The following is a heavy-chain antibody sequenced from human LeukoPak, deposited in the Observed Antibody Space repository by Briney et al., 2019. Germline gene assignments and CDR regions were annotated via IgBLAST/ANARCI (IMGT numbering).Heavy chain of an antibody. CDR1: GITFNTYE. D-gene: IGHD2-15*01. J-gene: IGHJ4*02. CDR3: ASKGGFDD. Sequence: GGSLRLSCVASGITFNTYEMNWVRQAPGKGLEWISCISSSGSPIYYSDSVKGRFTISRDNARDSLYLQMNSLRAEDTAFYYCASKGGFDDWGQGTLVTVSS. CDR2: ISSSGSPI. V-gene: IGHV3-48*03.